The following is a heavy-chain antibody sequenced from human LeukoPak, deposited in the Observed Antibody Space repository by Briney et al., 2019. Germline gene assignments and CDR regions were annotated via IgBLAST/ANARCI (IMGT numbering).Heavy chain of an antibody. CDR2: ISGSGGST. CDR1: GFTFSSYA. J-gene: IGHJ4*02. V-gene: IGHV3-23*01. CDR3: AKTLGGCGSDCYPDTTFDY. D-gene: IGHD2-21*02. Sequence: GGSLRLSCAASGFTFSSYAMSWVRQAPGKGLEWVSAISGSGGSTYYADSVKGRFTISRDNSKNTLYLQMNSLRAEDTAVYYCAKTLGGCGSDCYPDTTFDYWGQGTLVTVSS.